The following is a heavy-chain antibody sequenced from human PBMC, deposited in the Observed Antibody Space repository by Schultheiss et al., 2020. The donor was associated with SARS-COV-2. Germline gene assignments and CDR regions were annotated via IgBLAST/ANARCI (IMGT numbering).Heavy chain of an antibody. CDR2: ISGSGGST. J-gene: IGHJ4*02. D-gene: IGHD1-1*01. CDR1: GFTFGDYA. Sequence: GGSLRLSCTASGFTFGDYAMSWVRQAPGKGLEWVSAISGSGGSTYYADSVKGRFTISRDNSKNTLYLQMNSLRAEDTAVYYCARDGGNGNFDYWGQGTLVTVSS. CDR3: ARDGGNGNFDY. V-gene: IGHV3-23*01.